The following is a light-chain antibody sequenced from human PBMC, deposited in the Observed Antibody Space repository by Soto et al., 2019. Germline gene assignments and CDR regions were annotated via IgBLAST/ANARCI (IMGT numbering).Light chain of an antibody. CDR3: QQYGSSGT. CDR1: QSGSNNY. V-gene: IGKV3-20*01. J-gene: IGKJ1*01. Sequence: EIVLTQSPRTLSLSPGERATLCCRASQSGSNNYLAWYQQKPGQAPRLLIYGASNRATGIPDRFSGSGSGTDFTLTISRLEPEDFAVYYCQQYGSSGTFGQGTKVEIK. CDR2: GAS.